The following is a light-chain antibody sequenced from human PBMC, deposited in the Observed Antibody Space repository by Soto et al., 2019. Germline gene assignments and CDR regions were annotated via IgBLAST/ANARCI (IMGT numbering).Light chain of an antibody. J-gene: IGLJ3*02. CDR1: SSTIGSNT. CDR3: AAWDGNLNGWL. Sequence: QPVLTQPPSASGTPGRRVTISCSGSSSTIGSNTVTWYLQLPGTAPKLLIYDNNDRPSGVPDRFSGSKSGTSASLAISGLQSEDEADYYCAAWDGNLNGWLFGGGTKVTVL. V-gene: IGLV1-44*01. CDR2: DNN.